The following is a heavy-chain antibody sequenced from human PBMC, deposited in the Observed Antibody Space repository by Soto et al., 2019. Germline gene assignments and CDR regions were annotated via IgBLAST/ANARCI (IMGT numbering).Heavy chain of an antibody. D-gene: IGHD1-1*01. CDR1: GFIFNSFP. V-gene: IGHV3-30-3*01. J-gene: IGHJ4*02. CDR2: VSYDGTNK. CDR3: ARDLRHAARNGAGFLGY. Sequence: QVHLVQSGGGVVQPGRSLRLSCAASGFIFNSFPMNWVRQAPGKGLEWVAAVSYDGTNKYYADSVKGRFTISRDNSKNTLLLLVNSLRPEDTAVYYCARDLRHAARNGAGFLGYWGQGTLVTVSS.